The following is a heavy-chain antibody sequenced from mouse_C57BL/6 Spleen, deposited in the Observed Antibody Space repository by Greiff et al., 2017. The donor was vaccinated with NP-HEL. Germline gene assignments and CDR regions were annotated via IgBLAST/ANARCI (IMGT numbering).Heavy chain of an antibody. J-gene: IGHJ1*03. D-gene: IGHD1-1*01. CDR1: GFTFSDYY. V-gene: IGHV5-12*01. CDR3: ARPRSSYWYFDV. Sequence: DVMLVESGGGLVQPGGSLNLSCAASGFTFSDYYMYWVRQTPEKRLEWVAYISTGGGSTNYPDTVKGRSTISRDNAKNTLYLQMSRLKSEDTAMYYCARPRSSYWYFDVWGTGTTVTVSS. CDR2: ISTGGGST.